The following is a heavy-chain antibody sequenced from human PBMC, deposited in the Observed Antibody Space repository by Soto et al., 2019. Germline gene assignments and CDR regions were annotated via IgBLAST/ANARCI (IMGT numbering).Heavy chain of an antibody. V-gene: IGHV3-33*01. CDR3: AREADKTGGLYYYYGMDV. CDR1: GFTFSSYG. D-gene: IGHD3-10*01. J-gene: IGHJ6*02. Sequence: QVQLVESGGGVVQPGRSLRLSCAASGFTFSSYGMHWVRQAPGKGLEWVAVIWYDGSNKYYADSVKGRFTISRDNSKNTLYLHMNSLRAEDTAVYYCAREADKTGGLYYYYGMDVWGQGTTVTVSS. CDR2: IWYDGSNK.